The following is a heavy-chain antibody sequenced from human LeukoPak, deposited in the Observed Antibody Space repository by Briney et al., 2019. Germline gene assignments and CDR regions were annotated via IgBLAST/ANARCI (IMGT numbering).Heavy chain of an antibody. CDR3: VKDRCSSTSCYLIEY. V-gene: IGHV3-23*01. D-gene: IGHD2-2*01. CDR2: FSGSGGST. J-gene: IGHJ4*02. Sequence: GGSLGLSCAASGFTFSSYAMSWVRQAPGKGLEWVSAFSGSGGSTYYADSVKGRFTISRDNSKNTLFLQMNSLRAEDTAVYYCVKDRCSSTSCYLIEYWGQGTLVTV. CDR1: GFTFSSYA.